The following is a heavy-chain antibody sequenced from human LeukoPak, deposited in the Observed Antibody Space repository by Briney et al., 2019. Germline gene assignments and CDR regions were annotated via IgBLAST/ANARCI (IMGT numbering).Heavy chain of an antibody. V-gene: IGHV4-34*01. CDR1: GGSFSGYY. CDR2: INHSGST. J-gene: IGHJ4*02. D-gene: IGHD1-26*01. CDR3: ARVNSGSYRFDY. Sequence: PSETLSLTCAVYGGSFSGYYWSWIRQPPGKGLEWIGEINHSGSTNYNPSLKSRVTISVDTSKNQFSLKLSSVTAADTAVYYCARVNSGSYRFDYWGQGTLVTVSS.